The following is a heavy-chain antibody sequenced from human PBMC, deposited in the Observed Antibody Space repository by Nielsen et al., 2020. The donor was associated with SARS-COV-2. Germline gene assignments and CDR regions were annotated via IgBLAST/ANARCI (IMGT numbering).Heavy chain of an antibody. D-gene: IGHD4-17*01. CDR1: GYTFTYYA. CDR3: ARVNDYGDYTRRNPNPHNWFDS. J-gene: IGHJ5*01. V-gene: IGHV1-3*01. Sequence: ASVKVSCKASGYTFTYYAMHWVRQAPGQRPEWMGWINVGNGNPKYSQRFQGRITITRDTSASTAYMELSSLRSEDTAVYFCARVNDYGDYTRRNPNPHNWFDSWGQGTLVTVSS. CDR2: INVGNGNP.